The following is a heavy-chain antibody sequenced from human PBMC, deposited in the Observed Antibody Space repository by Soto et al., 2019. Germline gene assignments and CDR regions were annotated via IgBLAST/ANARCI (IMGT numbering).Heavy chain of an antibody. V-gene: IGHV1-18*01. Sequence: ASVKVSCKASGYTFTSYGISWVRQAPGQGLEWMGWISAYNGNTNYAQKLQGRVTMTTDTSTSTAHMELRSLRSDDTAVYYCARNQRRWFGELAYYYYYGMDVWGQGTTVTVSS. CDR1: GYTFTSYG. D-gene: IGHD3-10*01. J-gene: IGHJ6*02. CDR2: ISAYNGNT. CDR3: ARNQRRWFGELAYYYYYGMDV.